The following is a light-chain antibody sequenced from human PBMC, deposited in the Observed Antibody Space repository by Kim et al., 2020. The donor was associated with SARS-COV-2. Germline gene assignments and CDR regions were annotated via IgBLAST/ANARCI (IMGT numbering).Light chain of an antibody. CDR1: RLGDKY. J-gene: IGLJ2*01. Sequence: SYELTQPPSVSVSPGQTASITCSGDRLGDKYACWYQQKPGQSPVVVIYQDTKRPSGIPERFSGSNSGNTATLTISGTQAMDEADYYCQVWDSTTMVFGGGTQLTVL. V-gene: IGLV3-1*01. CDR2: QDT. CDR3: QVWDSTTMV.